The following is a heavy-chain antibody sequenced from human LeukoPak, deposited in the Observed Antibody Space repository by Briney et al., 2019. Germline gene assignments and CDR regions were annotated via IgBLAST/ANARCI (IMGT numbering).Heavy chain of an antibody. V-gene: IGHV1-18*01. CDR2: ISAYNGDT. Sequence: EASAKVSCKASGYIFMNFGMGWVRQAPGQGLEWLGWISAYNGDTNYAQKFRGRVTMTTDTSTSTAYMEVRSLTSDDTAIYYCARSGDGNWFDPWGQGTLVIVPS. J-gene: IGHJ5*02. CDR1: GYIFMNFG. CDR3: ARSGDGNWFDP.